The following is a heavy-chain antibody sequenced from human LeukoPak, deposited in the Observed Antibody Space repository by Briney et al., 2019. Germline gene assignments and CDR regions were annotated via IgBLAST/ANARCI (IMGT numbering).Heavy chain of an antibody. CDR3: ARVTNDYGGNRYFDS. D-gene: IGHD4-23*01. Sequence: SETLSLTCTVSGGSISDYYWNWIRQPPGKGLEWIGYIYYSGSTNYNPSLKSRATISVDTSKNQFSLNLSSVTAADTAVYYCARVTNDYGGNRYFDSWGQGTLVTVSS. CDR1: GGSISDYY. V-gene: IGHV4-59*01. CDR2: IYYSGST. J-gene: IGHJ4*02.